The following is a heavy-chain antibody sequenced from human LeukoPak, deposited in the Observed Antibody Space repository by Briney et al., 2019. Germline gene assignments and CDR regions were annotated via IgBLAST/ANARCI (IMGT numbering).Heavy chain of an antibody. Sequence: SETLSLTCTVSGGSISSGGYYWSWIRQHPGKGLEWIGYIYYSGSTYYNPSLKSRVTISVDTSKNQFSLKLSSMTAADTAVHYCARGTYYYDSSGYWDWFDPWGQGTLVTVSS. V-gene: IGHV4-31*03. CDR2: IYYSGST. J-gene: IGHJ5*02. CDR1: GGSISSGGYY. D-gene: IGHD3-22*01. CDR3: ARGTYYYDSSGYWDWFDP.